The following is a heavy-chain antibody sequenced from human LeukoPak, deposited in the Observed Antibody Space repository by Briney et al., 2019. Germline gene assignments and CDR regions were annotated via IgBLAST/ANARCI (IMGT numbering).Heavy chain of an antibody. CDR3: ARDRGTTSSAGYYFDT. V-gene: IGHV3-33*01. CDR2: IWYDGSDK. D-gene: IGHD6-6*01. CDR1: GFTFSTFG. J-gene: IGHJ4*02. Sequence: GGSLTLSCAASGFTFSTFGMHWVRQAPGKGLEWVAIIWYDGSDKYYADSVKGRFTVSRDNSKNTLHLQVNSLRAEDTAVYYCARDRGTTSSAGYYFDTWGQGALVTVSS.